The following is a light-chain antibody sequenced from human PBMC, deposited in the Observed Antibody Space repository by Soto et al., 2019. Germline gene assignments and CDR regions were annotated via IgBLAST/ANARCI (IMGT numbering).Light chain of an antibody. J-gene: IGKJ1*01. CDR3: HQYHLWPWT. CDR1: LSISTN. V-gene: IGKV3D-15*01. CDR2: GAS. Sequence: EMALTQSPDTLSVSPGERATLSCRASLSISTNLAWYQQKPGQAPRLLIYGASTRATGIPARFSGSGSGTEFTLTISSLQSEDFSVYYCHQYHLWPWTFGQGTKVDIK.